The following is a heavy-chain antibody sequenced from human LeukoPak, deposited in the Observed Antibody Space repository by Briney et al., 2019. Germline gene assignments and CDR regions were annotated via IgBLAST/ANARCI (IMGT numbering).Heavy chain of an antibody. D-gene: IGHD2-15*01. Sequence: SETLSLTCTVSGASITNGAYHWGWIRQPPGKGLEWIGSIHHTGYTFYNPSVKSRITISVETSKNQFSLKLSSVTAADTAMYYCARDTGGFDIWGQGAMVTVSS. V-gene: IGHV4-39*07. J-gene: IGHJ3*02. CDR3: ARDTGGFDI. CDR1: GASITNGAYH. CDR2: IHHTGYT.